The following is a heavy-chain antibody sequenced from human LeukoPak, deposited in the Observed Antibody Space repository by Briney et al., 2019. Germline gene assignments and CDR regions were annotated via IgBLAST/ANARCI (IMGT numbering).Heavy chain of an antibody. Sequence: GGSLTLLCAVCVLIYRIHHVIGAPQAPGRGREGVSYISHGGNNIQYADSMKRRLTVSRDDAKNSLSLHMNSLSAEDTAVLYCARVRGPTVTTMYFDYWGEGTLVTVSS. CDR1: VLIYRIHH. CDR2: ISHGGNNI. CDR3: ARVRGPTVTTMYFDY. J-gene: IGHJ4*02. D-gene: IGHD4-17*01. V-gene: IGHV3-48*03.